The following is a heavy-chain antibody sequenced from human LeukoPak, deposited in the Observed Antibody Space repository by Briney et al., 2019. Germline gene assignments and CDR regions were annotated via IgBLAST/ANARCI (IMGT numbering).Heavy chain of an antibody. CDR3: ASTLDWASSRYPFDG. D-gene: IGHD3-16*02. CDR2: VYYSGNT. CDR1: GGSISSSNYY. Sequence: SETLSLTCTVSGGSISSSNYYWGWIRQPPGEGLGWIGSVYYSGNTDYNPSLKSRVTISVDTSKNQLSLKANSVTAADTAVYYCASTLDWASSRYPFDGWGQGTLVTDSS. V-gene: IGHV4-39*01. J-gene: IGHJ4*02.